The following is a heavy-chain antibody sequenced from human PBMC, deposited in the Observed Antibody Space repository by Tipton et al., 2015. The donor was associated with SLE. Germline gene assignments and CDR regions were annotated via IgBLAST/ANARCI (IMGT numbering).Heavy chain of an antibody. CDR3: VRESGIYRASMDDAFDI. D-gene: IGHD1-26*01. J-gene: IGHJ3*02. Sequence: SLRLSCAASGLTFSSNVMNWVRQAPGKGLEWVAHITSGSGPIYYADSVKGRFTISRDDAKNSLDLQMNSLRGEDTAVYYCVRESGIYRASMDDAFDIWGLGTVVTVSS. V-gene: IGHV3-48*01. CDR1: GLTFSSNV. CDR2: ITSGSGPI.